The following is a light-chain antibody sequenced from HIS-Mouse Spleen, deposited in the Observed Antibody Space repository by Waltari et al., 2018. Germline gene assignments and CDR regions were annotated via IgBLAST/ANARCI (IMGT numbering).Light chain of an antibody. J-gene: IGKJ4*01. Sequence: IVFTQSLDSLAVSLGARAPVNCKSSQSVLYSSNNKNYLAGYQQKPGQPPKLLIYWASTRESGAPDRFSGSGSGTDFTLTISSLQAEDVAVYYCQQYYSTPTFGGGTKVEIK. CDR2: WAS. CDR1: QSVLYSSNNKNY. CDR3: QQYYSTPT. V-gene: IGKV4-1*01.